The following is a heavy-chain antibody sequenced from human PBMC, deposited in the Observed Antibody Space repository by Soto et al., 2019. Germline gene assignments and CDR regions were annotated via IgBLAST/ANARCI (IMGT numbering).Heavy chain of an antibody. V-gene: IGHV4-59*01. CDR2: IYYSGST. D-gene: IGHD6-6*01. CDR1: GGSISSYY. J-gene: IGHJ4*02. Sequence: SETLSLTCTVSGGSISSYYWSWIRQPPGKGLEWIGYIYYSGSTNYNPSLKSRVTISVDTSKNQFSLKLSSVTAADTAVYYCARVGAARKLDYWGQGTLVTVSS. CDR3: ARVGAARKLDY.